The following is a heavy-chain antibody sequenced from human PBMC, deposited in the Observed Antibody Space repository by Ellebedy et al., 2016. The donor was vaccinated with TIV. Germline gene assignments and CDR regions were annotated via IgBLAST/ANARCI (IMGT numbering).Heavy chain of an antibody. J-gene: IGHJ5*02. Sequence: SLKISCAVSGFTSHDHGMHWVRQAPGKGLEWVSGIIWNTGRTGYADSVKGRFTISRDNDKNSLYLQMNSLRVEDTALYYCTKDVDPGGLYSWGQGTRVTVSS. CDR1: GFTSHDHG. D-gene: IGHD1-1*01. V-gene: IGHV3-9*02. CDR2: IIWNTGRT. CDR3: TKDVDPGGLYS.